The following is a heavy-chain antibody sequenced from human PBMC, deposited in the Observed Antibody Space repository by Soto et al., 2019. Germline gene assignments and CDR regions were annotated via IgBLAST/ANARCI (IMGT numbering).Heavy chain of an antibody. CDR1: GFTFSSYA. CDR3: ARSLGPSRHFFDH. J-gene: IGHJ4*02. V-gene: IGHV3-23*01. Sequence: EVRLLDSGGGLVQPGGSLTLSCAASGFTFSSYAMSWVRQAPGKGPEWVSTLSDTTYYADSVRGRFTISRDNSENTLYLQMNSLRVEDTAVYFCARSLGPSRHFFDHWGQGTLVTASS. D-gene: IGHD3-16*01. CDR2: LSDTT.